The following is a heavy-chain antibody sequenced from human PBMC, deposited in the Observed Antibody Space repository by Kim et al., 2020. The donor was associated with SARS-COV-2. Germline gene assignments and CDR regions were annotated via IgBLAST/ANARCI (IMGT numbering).Heavy chain of an antibody. CDR2: IYYSGST. J-gene: IGHJ4*02. CDR1: GGSISSYY. D-gene: IGHD1-26*01. Sequence: SETLSLTCTVSGGSISSYYWSWIRQPPGKGLEWIGYIYYSGSTNYNPSLKSRVTISVDTSKNQFSLKLSSVTAADTAVYYCARVSQNRYSGSYALDYWGQGTLVTVSS. CDR3: ARVSQNRYSGSYALDY. V-gene: IGHV4-59*13.